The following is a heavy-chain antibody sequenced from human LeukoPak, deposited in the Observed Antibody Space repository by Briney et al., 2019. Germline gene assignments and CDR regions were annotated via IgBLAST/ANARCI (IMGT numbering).Heavy chain of an antibody. J-gene: IGHJ4*02. V-gene: IGHV5-51*01. Sequence: KIGESLKISCKGSGYSFTSYWIGWVRQMPGKGLEWMGIIYPGDSDTRYSPSFQGQVTISADKSISTAYLQWSSLKASDTAMYYCATKKLLRQLWDPYFDYWGQGTLVTVSS. D-gene: IGHD5-18*01. CDR3: ATKKLLRQLWDPYFDY. CDR1: GYSFTSYW. CDR2: IYPGDSDT.